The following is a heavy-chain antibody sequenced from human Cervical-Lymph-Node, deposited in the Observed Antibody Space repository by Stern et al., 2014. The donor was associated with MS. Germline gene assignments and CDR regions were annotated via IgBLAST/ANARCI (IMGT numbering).Heavy chain of an antibody. D-gene: IGHD6-19*01. CDR3: AREEPVAGLYYFDY. CDR2: IYYSGIT. Sequence: QVQLQESGPGLVKPSQTLSLTCTVSGGSISSGGYYWSWNRQPPGKGLEWIGYIYYSGITYFNPSLKSRVTISVDTSKNQFSLKLSSVTAADTAAYYCAREEPVAGLYYFDYWGQGTLVTVSS. CDR1: GGSISSGGYY. V-gene: IGHV4-31*03. J-gene: IGHJ4*02.